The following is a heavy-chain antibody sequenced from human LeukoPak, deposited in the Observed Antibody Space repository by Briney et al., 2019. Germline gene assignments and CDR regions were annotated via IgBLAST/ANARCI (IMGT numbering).Heavy chain of an antibody. CDR1: GYTFTGYY. V-gene: IGHV1-2*06. CDR3: ARDGAVLRFLEWLSEGDNWFDP. J-gene: IGHJ5*02. D-gene: IGHD3-3*01. Sequence: ASVKVSCKASGYTFTGYYMHWVRQAPGQGLEWMGRINPNSGGTNYAQKFQGRVTMTRDTSISTAYMELSRLRSDDTAVYYCARDGAVLRFLEWLSEGDNWFDPWGQGTLVTASS. CDR2: INPNSGGT.